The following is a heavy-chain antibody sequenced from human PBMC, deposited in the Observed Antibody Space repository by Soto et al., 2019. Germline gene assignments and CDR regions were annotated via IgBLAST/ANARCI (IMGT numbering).Heavy chain of an antibody. CDR2: ISAYTGKT. V-gene: IGHV1-18*01. D-gene: IGHD6-13*01. Sequence: QVQLVQSGAEVKKTGASVEVSCKASGYTFISYGISWVRQAPGKGLEWMGWISAYTGKTNYAQKFQGRVTMTTDTSTGSAYMELRSLRYVDTAVYYCARAGFSTRWLGILATGVHGVETDHLGQGTLVTVSS. CDR3: ARAGFSTRWLGILATGVHGVETDH. CDR1: GYTFISYG. J-gene: IGHJ4*02.